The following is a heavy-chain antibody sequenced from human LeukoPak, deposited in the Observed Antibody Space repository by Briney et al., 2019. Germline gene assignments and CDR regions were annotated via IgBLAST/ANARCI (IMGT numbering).Heavy chain of an antibody. CDR1: GYTFTSYD. V-gene: IGHV1-8*01. CDR3: ARAGRDMVGGAPDY. CDR2: MNPNSGNT. Sequence: ASVKVSCKASGYTFTSYDINWVRQATGQGPEWMGWMNPNSGNTGYAQKFQGRVTMTRNTSISTAYMELSSLRSEDTAVYYCARAGRDMVGGAPDYGGRGPLVTVPS. D-gene: IGHD3-10*01. J-gene: IGHJ4*02.